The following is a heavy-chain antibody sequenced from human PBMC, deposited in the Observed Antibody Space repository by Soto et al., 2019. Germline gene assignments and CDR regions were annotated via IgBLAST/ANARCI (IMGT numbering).Heavy chain of an antibody. J-gene: IGHJ2*01. CDR1: GGSVSSGGQY. Sequence: QVQLQESGPGLVKPSQTLSLTCTVSGGSVSSGGQYWSWIRQHPGKGLEWIGNIYYSGDTFYNPSLRSRIPISVDTSRNQFSLSLSSVPAADTAVYYCPRRHPRFYFVLWGRGTLLTVSS. V-gene: IGHV4-31*03. CDR3: PRRHPRFYFVL. CDR2: IYYSGDT.